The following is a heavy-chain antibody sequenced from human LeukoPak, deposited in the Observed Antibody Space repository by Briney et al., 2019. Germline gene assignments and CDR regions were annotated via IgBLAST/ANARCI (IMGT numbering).Heavy chain of an antibody. Sequence: WETLSLTCTVSGGSISSYYWSWIRQPAGKGLEWMGRIYTSGSTNYNPYLKSRVTMSVDTSKNQFSLKLSSVTAADTAVYYCARDEIPLVGGVSNFDLWGRGTLVTVSS. D-gene: IGHD4-23*01. J-gene: IGHJ2*01. CDR1: GGSISSYY. CDR2: IYTSGST. CDR3: ARDEIPLVGGVSNFDL. V-gene: IGHV4-4*07.